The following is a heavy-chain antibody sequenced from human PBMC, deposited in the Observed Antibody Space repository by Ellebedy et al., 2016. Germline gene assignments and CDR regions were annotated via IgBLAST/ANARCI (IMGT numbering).Heavy chain of an antibody. CDR1: GFSLNTNQVV. V-gene: IGHV2-5*01. Sequence: SGPTLVKPTQTLTLTCTFSGFSLNTNQVVVGWIRQPPGKALEWLAFVYGNDDKRYRPSLRSRLTITKDTSKNQVVLTMTNMDPVDTGTYFCAHKSVIREVDYWGQGTLVIVSS. D-gene: IGHD3-16*02. J-gene: IGHJ4*02. CDR2: VYGNDDK. CDR3: AHKSVIREVDY.